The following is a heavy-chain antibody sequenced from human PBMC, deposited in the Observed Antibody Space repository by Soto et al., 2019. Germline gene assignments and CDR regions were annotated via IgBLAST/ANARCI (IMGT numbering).Heavy chain of an antibody. V-gene: IGHV3-30*18. D-gene: IGHD6-13*01. CDR2: VSYDGNHK. J-gene: IGHJ6*02. CDR1: GFTFRSFG. Sequence: QVQLVESGGGVIQPGTSLSLSCGSSGFTFRSFGMYWVRQAPGKGLEWVAVVSYDGNHKYYADSVKGRFTVSRDNAKNFLYLQMNSLRGEDTAVYYCAKDVGQQLVLNYGMDVWGQGTTVTVSS. CDR3: AKDVGQQLVLNYGMDV.